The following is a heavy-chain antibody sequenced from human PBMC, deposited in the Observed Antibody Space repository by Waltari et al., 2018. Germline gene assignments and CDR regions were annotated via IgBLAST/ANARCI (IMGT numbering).Heavy chain of an antibody. V-gene: IGHV4-59*08. Sequence: QVQLQESGPGLVKPSETLSLTCTVSGGSISSYYWSWIRQPPGKGLEWIGYIYYSGSTNYNPSRKSRVTIAVDTSKNQFSLKLSSVTAADTAVYYCARGPYSSSWVYFDYWGQGTLVTVSS. CDR3: ARGPYSSSWVYFDY. CDR1: GGSISSYY. J-gene: IGHJ4*02. CDR2: IYYSGST. D-gene: IGHD6-13*01.